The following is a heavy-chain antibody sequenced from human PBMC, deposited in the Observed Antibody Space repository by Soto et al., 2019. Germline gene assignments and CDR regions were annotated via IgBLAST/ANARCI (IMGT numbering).Heavy chain of an antibody. V-gene: IGHV3-48*03. J-gene: IGHJ4*02. CDR1: GFTFSSYE. CDR2: ISSGGITI. CDR3: ARGGTSMIVAKNFDY. Sequence: GGSLRLSCTASGFTFSSYEMNWVRQDPGKGLEWVSYISSGGITIYYADSVKGRFTISRDNAENSLYLQVISLRAEDTAVYYCARGGTSMIVAKNFDYWGQGTLVTVSS. D-gene: IGHD3-22*01.